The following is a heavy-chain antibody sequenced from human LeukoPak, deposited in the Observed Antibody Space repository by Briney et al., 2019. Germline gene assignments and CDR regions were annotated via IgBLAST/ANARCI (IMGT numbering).Heavy chain of an antibody. V-gene: IGHV4-4*07. CDR3: ASSPPYYYYGMDV. CDR2: IYTSGST. CDR1: GGSISSYY. Sequence: SETLSLTCTVSGGSISSYYWSWIRQPAGKGLEWIGRIYTSGSTNCNPSLKSRVTMSVDTSKNQFSLKLSSVTAADTAVYYCASSPPYYYYGMDVWGQGTTVTVSS. J-gene: IGHJ6*02.